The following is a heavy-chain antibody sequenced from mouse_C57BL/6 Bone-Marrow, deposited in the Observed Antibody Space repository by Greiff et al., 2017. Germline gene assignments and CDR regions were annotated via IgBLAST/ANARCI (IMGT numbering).Heavy chain of an antibody. CDR3: ARPQLGPFAY. J-gene: IGHJ3*01. V-gene: IGHV5-12*01. CDR1: GFTFSDYY. Sequence: EVKLQESGGGLVQPGGSLKLSCAASGFTFSDYYMYWVRQTPEKRLEWVAYISNGGGSTYYPDTVKGRFTISRDNAKNTLYLQMSRLKSEDTAMYYCARPQLGPFAYWGQGTLVTVSA. CDR2: ISNGGGST. D-gene: IGHD4-1*02.